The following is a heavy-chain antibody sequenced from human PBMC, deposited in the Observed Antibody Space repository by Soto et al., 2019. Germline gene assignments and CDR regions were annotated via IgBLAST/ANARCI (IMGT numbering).Heavy chain of an antibody. V-gene: IGHV3-21*01. D-gene: IGHD6-13*01. Sequence: GGSLRLSCTASGFSFSTYVMNWVRQAPGKGLEWVSSITSRSTFIYYADSVKGRFTISRDDAKNSLHLQMNSLRDEDTAVYYCARDISYSSSWYRPSRWFDPWGQGTLVTVSS. CDR2: ITSRSTFI. CDR1: GFSFSTYV. J-gene: IGHJ5*02. CDR3: ARDISYSSSWYRPSRWFDP.